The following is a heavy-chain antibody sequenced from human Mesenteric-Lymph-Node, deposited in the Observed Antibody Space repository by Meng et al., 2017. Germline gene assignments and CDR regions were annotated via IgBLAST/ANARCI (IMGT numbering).Heavy chain of an antibody. Sequence: GGSLRLSCAASGFTFSSYGMHWVRQAPGKGLEWVAVIWYDGSNKYYADSVKGRFTISRDNSKNTLYLQMNSLRAEDTAVYYCAKSPSGRGSFVDYWGQGTLVTVSS. CDR3: AKSPSGRGSFVDY. CDR2: IWYDGSNK. CDR1: GFTFSSYG. D-gene: IGHD1-26*01. V-gene: IGHV3-33*06. J-gene: IGHJ4*02.